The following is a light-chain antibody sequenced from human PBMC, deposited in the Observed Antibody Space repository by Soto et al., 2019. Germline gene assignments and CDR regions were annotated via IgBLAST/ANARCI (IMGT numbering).Light chain of an antibody. J-gene: IGKJ4*01. Sequence: DIQLTQSPSSLSASVGDRVTITCRASQSVRTYLNWNQHKPGTAPKVLIYAATSLQSGVPSRFSGSTSGTDFTLTISSLQPEDFATYYCQQSYSQPLTFGGGTKVDIK. CDR3: QQSYSQPLT. CDR2: AAT. CDR1: QSVRTY. V-gene: IGKV1-39*01.